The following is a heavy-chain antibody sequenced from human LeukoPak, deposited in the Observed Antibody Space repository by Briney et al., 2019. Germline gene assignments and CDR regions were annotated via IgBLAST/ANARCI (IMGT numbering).Heavy chain of an antibody. CDR3: ARANPLSSPPVYYYYYGMDV. Sequence: SVKVYCKASGGTFSSYAISWVRQAPGQGLEWMGGIIPIFGTANYAQKFQGRVTITADESTSTAYMELSSLRSEDTAVYYCARANPLSSPPVYYYYYGMDVWGKGTTVTVSS. CDR2: IIPIFGTA. J-gene: IGHJ6*04. CDR1: GGTFSSYA. V-gene: IGHV1-69*01. D-gene: IGHD2-2*01.